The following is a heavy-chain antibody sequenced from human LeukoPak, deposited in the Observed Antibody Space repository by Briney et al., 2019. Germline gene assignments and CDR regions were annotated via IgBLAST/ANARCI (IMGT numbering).Heavy chain of an antibody. D-gene: IGHD2/OR15-2a*01. V-gene: IGHV3-53*01. CDR1: GYTVSSNY. CDR2: IYSGGNT. CDR3: ATYPGSKNY. J-gene: IGHJ4*02. Sequence: GGSLRLSCAASGYTVSSNYMSWVRQAPGKGLEWVSLIYSGGNTYYADSVKGRFTISRDNSNNTLYLQMNSLKAEDTAVYYCATYPGSKNYWGQGTPVTASA.